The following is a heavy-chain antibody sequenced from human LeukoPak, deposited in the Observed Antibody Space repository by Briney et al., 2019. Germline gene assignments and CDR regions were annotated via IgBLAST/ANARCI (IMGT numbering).Heavy chain of an antibody. CDR2: INPNSGGT. D-gene: IGHD3-10*01. J-gene: IGHJ4*02. Sequence: GASVKVSCKASGYTSTGYYMHWVRQAPGQGLEWMGWINPNSGGTNYAQKFQGRVTMTRDTSISTAYMELSRLRSDDTAVYYCARDGYYGSGSYSAPDYWGQGTLVTVSS. V-gene: IGHV1-2*02. CDR1: GYTSTGYY. CDR3: ARDGYYGSGSYSAPDY.